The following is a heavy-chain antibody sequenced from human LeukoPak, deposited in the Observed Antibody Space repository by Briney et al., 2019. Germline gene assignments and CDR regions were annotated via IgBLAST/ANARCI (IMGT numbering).Heavy chain of an antibody. CDR3: AKDPYYYDSSGYAGGY. CDR1: GFTFSSYG. CDR2: IRYDGSNK. J-gene: IGHJ4*02. V-gene: IGHV3-30*02. Sequence: GGSLRLSCAASGFTFSSYGMHWVRQAPGKGLDWVAFIRYDGSNKYYADSVKGRFTISRDNSKNTLYLQMNSLRAEDTAVYYCAKDPYYYDSSGYAGGYWGQGTLVTVSS. D-gene: IGHD3-22*01.